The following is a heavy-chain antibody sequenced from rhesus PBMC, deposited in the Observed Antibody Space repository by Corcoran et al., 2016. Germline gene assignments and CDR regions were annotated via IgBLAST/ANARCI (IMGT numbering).Heavy chain of an antibody. Sequence: QVQLQESGPGLVKPSETLSLTCAVYGGSISSNYWSWPLQPPGKGLEGIGRIYGGGGSTNSNPSLKSRVTISTDTSKNQFSLKLSSVTAADTAVYYCARNNADHDMDTVAFIDYWGQGVLVTVSS. J-gene: IGHJ4*01. CDR2: IYGGGGST. CDR1: GGSISSNY. CDR3: ARNNADHDMDTVAFIDY. V-gene: IGHV4-160*01. D-gene: IGHD4-29*01.